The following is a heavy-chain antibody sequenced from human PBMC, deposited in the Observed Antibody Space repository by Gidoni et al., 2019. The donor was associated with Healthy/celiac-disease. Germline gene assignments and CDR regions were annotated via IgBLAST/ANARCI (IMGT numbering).Heavy chain of an antibody. D-gene: IGHD1-26*01. J-gene: IGHJ4*02. CDR3: ARVVVAQSGSYDY. CDR2: IYSGGST. Sequence: EAQLVESGGGLVQPGGSLRLSCAASGFTVSSTYMSWVRQAPGKGLECVSVIYSGGSTYYADSVKGRFTISRHNSKNTLYLQMNSLRAEDTAVYYCARVVVAQSGSYDYWGQGTLVTVSS. V-gene: IGHV3-53*04. CDR1: GFTVSSTY.